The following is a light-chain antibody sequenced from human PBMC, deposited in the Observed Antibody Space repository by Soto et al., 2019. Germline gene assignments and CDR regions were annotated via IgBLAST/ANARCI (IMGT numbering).Light chain of an antibody. CDR3: QQYYSYWT. CDR2: DAS. V-gene: IGKV1-5*01. CDR1: QSIGRW. J-gene: IGKJ1*01. Sequence: DIQMTQSPSTLSGSVGDTVTVSCRASQSIGRWLAWYQQKPGKAPKLLIFDASTLENGVPARFSGSRSGPEFSLTISSLQPDDFATYYCQQYYSYWTFGQGTKVEIK.